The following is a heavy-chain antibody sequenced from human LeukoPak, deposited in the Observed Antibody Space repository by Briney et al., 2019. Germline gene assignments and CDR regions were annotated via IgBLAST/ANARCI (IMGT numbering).Heavy chain of an antibody. J-gene: IGHJ4*02. V-gene: IGHV3-30*03. D-gene: IGHD5-24*01. CDR1: GFPFSNYG. CDR2: ISYDGSNK. Sequence: GGSLRLSCAASGFPFSNYGMNWVRQAPGKGPEWVAIISYDGSNKYYADSVRGRFTISRDNSKSALYLQMNSLRAEDTALYYCARADRWLQSRIDYWGQGTLVTVSS. CDR3: ARADRWLQSRIDY.